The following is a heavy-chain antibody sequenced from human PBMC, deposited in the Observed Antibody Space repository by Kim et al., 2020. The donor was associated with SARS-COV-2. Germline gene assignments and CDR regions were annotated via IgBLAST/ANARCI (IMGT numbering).Heavy chain of an antibody. CDR3: ARDIPYCGGDCYSGYYYYGMDV. D-gene: IGHD2-21*02. CDR1: GYTFTSYG. J-gene: IGHJ6*02. CDR2: ISAYNGNT. V-gene: IGHV1-18*01. Sequence: ASVKVSCKASGYTFTSYGISWVRQAPGQGLEWMGWISAYNGNTNYAQKLQGRVTMTTDTSTSTAYMELRSLRSDDTAVYYCARDIPYCGGDCYSGYYYYGMDVWGQGTTVTFSS.